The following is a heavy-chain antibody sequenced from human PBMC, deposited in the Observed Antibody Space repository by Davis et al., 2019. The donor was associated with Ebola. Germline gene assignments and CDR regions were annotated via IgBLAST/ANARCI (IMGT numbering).Heavy chain of an antibody. V-gene: IGHV3-30-3*01. CDR3: ARGGTTVVTPSPLDY. D-gene: IGHD4-23*01. CDR1: GFTFGSYA. J-gene: IGHJ4*02. Sequence: GESLKISCAASGFTFGSYAMHWVRQAPGKGLEWVAVISYDGSNKYYADSVKGRFTISRDNSKNTLYLQMNSLRAEDTAVYYCARGGTTVVTPSPLDYWGQGTLVTVSS. CDR2: ISYDGSNK.